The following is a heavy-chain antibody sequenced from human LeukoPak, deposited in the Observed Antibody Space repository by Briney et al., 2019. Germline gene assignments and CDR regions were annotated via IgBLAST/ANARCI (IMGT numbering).Heavy chain of an antibody. CDR1: GYTFTGYY. CDR3: ARGAYCGGDCYSFDY. CDR2: INPNSGGT. J-gene: IGHJ4*02. V-gene: IGHV1-2*02. Sequence: ASVKVSCKASGYTFTGYYMHWVRQAPGQGPEWMGWINPNSGGTNYAQKFQGRVTMTRDTSISTAYMEVSRLRSDDTAAYYCARGAYCGGDCYSFDYWGQGTLVTVSS. D-gene: IGHD2-21*01.